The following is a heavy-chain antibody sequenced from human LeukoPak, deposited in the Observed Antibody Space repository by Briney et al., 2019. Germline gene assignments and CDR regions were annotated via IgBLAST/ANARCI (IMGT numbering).Heavy chain of an antibody. CDR3: AKVLVLVSANRYYFDY. Sequence: GGSLRLSCAASGLTFSGSAMSWVRQAPGKGLEWVSLISGSGNSTYYADSVKGRFTISRGNSKNTLYLQMNSLRAEDTAVYYCAKVLVLVSANRYYFDYWGQGTLVTVSS. CDR1: GLTFSGSA. J-gene: IGHJ4*02. V-gene: IGHV3-23*01. CDR2: ISGSGNST. D-gene: IGHD2-15*01.